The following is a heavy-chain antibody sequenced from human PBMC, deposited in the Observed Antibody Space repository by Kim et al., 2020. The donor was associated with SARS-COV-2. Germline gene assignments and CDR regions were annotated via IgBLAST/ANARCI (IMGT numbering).Heavy chain of an antibody. CDR1: GITLTNNH. CDR2: IYGGGTI. V-gene: IGHV3-66*01. CDR3: ARDIKFDGFAFFDL. J-gene: IGHJ2*01. Sequence: GGSLRLSCAASGITLTNNHMNWVRQAPGKGLEWVSVIYGGGTIDYADSVKDRFTISRDTSKITVYLEMNSLRAEDTAVYYCARDIKFDGFAFFDLWGRGTLVSGSS. D-gene: IGHD3-10*01.